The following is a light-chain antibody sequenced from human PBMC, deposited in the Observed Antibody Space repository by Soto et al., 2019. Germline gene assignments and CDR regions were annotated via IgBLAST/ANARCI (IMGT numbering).Light chain of an antibody. CDR2: DAS. CDR1: QSVSTY. CDR3: QKRSNWPIT. V-gene: IGKV3-11*01. Sequence: DIVFTQSPATLSLSPGESATRSCRASQSVSTYLAWYPQKPGQAPRLLIYDASNRATGIPARFSGSGSGTDCTLTISSLEPEEVAVDFCQKRSNWPITCGQGTRLEIK. J-gene: IGKJ5*01.